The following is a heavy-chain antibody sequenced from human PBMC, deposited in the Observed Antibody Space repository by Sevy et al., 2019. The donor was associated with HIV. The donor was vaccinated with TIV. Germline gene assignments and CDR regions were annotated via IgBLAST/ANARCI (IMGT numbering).Heavy chain of an antibody. Sequence: GGSLRLSCAASGFTFSSYGMHRVRQAPGKGLEWVAVIWYDGSNKYYADSVKGRFTISRDNSKNTLYLQMNSLRAEDTAVYYCARDSEVRGVIITPYFQHWGQGTLVTVSS. D-gene: IGHD3-10*01. CDR2: IWYDGSNK. J-gene: IGHJ1*01. CDR3: ARDSEVRGVIITPYFQH. CDR1: GFTFSSYG. V-gene: IGHV3-33*01.